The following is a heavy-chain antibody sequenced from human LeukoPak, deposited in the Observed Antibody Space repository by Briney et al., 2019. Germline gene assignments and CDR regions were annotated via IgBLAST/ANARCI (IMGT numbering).Heavy chain of an antibody. V-gene: IGHV5-51*01. D-gene: IGHD3-22*01. J-gene: IGHJ4*02. CDR3: ARLDYSDSSPDF. CDR2: IYGGDSDT. CDR1: GYNFAIYW. Sequence: GESLEISFKGSGYNFAIYWIAWVRKMPGKGLEWMGIIYGGDSDTRYSPSCQGQVTISADKSITTAYLQWGSLKASDTAIYYCARLDYSDSSPDFWGQGTMVTVSS.